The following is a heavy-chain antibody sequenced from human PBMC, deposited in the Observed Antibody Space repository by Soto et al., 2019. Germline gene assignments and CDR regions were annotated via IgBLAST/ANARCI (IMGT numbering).Heavy chain of an antibody. V-gene: IGHV1-69*12. D-gene: IGHD5-12*01. CDR3: ARGAATKIIVLIYEALEN. Sequence: QVQLVQSGAEVKKPGSSVRVSCKASGATLNTFINYGITWVRQAPGQGLEWMGGIIPVFGAANHAQKFQDRVTISADESTRTVNMELSSLTSEDTAVYYCARGAATKIIVLIYEALENWGQGTMVTVSS. CDR1: GATLNTFINYG. CDR2: IIPVFGAA. J-gene: IGHJ3*02.